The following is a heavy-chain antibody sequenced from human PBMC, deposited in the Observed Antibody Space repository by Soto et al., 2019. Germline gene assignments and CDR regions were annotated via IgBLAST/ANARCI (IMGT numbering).Heavy chain of an antibody. CDR2: INHSGST. Sequence: QVQLQQWGAGLLKPSETLSLTCAVYGGSFSGYYWSWIRQPPGKGLEWIGEINHSGSTNYNPSLKSRVTKSGDTAKDPFSPKLGPVTAAGTAVDYRARGQNGWFDPWGQGTLVTVSS. J-gene: IGHJ5*02. V-gene: IGHV4-34*01. CDR3: ARGQNGWFDP. CDR1: GGSFSGYY.